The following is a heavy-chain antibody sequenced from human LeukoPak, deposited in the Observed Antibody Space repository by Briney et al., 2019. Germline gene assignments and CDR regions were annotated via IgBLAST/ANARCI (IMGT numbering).Heavy chain of an antibody. Sequence: ASVKVSCKASGYTFTSYAMHWVRQAPGQRLEWMGWINAGNGNTKYSQKFQGRVTITRDTSASTAYMELSSLRSEDTAVYYCASKSNEYSSGWNVHLIRNYYYYMDVWGKGTTVTVSS. J-gene: IGHJ6*03. V-gene: IGHV1-3*01. CDR3: ASKSNEYSSGWNVHLIRNYYYYMDV. CDR1: GYTFTSYA. CDR2: INAGNGNT. D-gene: IGHD6-19*01.